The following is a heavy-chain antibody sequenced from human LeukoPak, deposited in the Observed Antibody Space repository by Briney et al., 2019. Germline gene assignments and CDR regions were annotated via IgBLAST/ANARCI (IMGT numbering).Heavy chain of an antibody. Sequence: SETLSLTCTVSGGSISSYYWSWIRQPPGKGLEWIGYIYYSGSTNYNPSLKSRVTISVDTSKNQFSLKLSSVTAADTAVYYCARDRPDGDYLRYYYYYMDVWGKGTTVTVSS. CDR1: GGSISSYY. D-gene: IGHD4-17*01. CDR2: IYYSGST. CDR3: ARDRPDGDYLRYYYYYMDV. V-gene: IGHV4-59*01. J-gene: IGHJ6*03.